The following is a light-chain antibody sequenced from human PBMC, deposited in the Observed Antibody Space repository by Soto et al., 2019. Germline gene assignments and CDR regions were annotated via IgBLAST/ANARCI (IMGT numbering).Light chain of an antibody. CDR1: EDIRNY. Sequence: DIQMTQSPSSLSASVGDRVTITCQANEDIRNYLHWYQQKPGKAPNLLIYDASNVETGVPSRLSGSGFGTDFTFTISSLQREDVATYYCQQYGDLPVTFGPGTKVDIK. V-gene: IGKV1-33*01. J-gene: IGKJ3*01. CDR2: DAS. CDR3: QQYGDLPVT.